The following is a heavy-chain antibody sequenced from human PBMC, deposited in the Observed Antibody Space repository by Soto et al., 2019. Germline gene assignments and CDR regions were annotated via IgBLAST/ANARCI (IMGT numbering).Heavy chain of an antibody. D-gene: IGHD3-10*01. V-gene: IGHV1-69*02. Sequence: ASVKVSCKASGGTFSSYTISWVRQAPGQGLEWMGRIIPILGIANYAQKFQGRVTITADKSTSTAYMELSSLRSEDTAVYYCARWAHKGYGSGWFDPWGQGTLVTVSS. CDR1: GGTFSSYT. CDR3: ARWAHKGYGSGWFDP. CDR2: IIPILGIA. J-gene: IGHJ5*02.